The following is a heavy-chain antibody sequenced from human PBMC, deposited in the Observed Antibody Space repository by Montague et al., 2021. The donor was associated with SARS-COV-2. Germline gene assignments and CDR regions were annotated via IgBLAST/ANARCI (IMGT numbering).Heavy chain of an antibody. D-gene: IGHD3-9*01. CDR3: ARQYYDLLTGYDGMDV. CDR1: GFTFSSYD. CDR2: IGSTGDT. Sequence: SLRLSCAASGFTFSSYDMHWVRLARGKGLEWVSGIGSTGDTYYADSLKGRFTISSANAKNSMYLQMNSLSAGDTAVYYCARQYYDLLTGYDGMDVWGQGTTVTVSS. V-gene: IGHV3-13*01. J-gene: IGHJ6*02.